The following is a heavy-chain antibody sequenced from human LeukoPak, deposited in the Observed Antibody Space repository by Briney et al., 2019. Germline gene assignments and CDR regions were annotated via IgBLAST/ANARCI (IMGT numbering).Heavy chain of an antibody. CDR2: IKQDGSET. D-gene: IGHD5-24*01. CDR3: ARETPRRGETRDGYR. CDR1: GFTFSSYW. J-gene: IGHJ4*02. V-gene: IGHV3-7*01. Sequence: GGSLRLSCAASGFTFSSYWMSWVRQAPGKGPEWVANIKQDGSETYYADSVKGRFTISRDNAKNSLYLQMNSLRAEDTAVYYCARETPRRGETRDGYRWGQGTLVTVSS.